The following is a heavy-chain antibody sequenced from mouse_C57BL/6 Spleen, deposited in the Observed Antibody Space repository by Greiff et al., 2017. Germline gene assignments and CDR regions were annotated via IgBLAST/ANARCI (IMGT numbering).Heavy chain of an antibody. Sequence: DVQLVESGGGLVKPGGSLKLSCAASGFTFSGYAMSWVRQTPEKRLEWVATISDGGSYTYYPDNVKGRFTISRDNAKNNLYLQMSHLKSEDTAMYYCARDERLSYFDYWGQGTTLTVSS. CDR2: ISDGGSYT. J-gene: IGHJ2*01. V-gene: IGHV5-4*01. CDR1: GFTFSGYA. D-gene: IGHD3-2*02. CDR3: ARDERLSYFDY.